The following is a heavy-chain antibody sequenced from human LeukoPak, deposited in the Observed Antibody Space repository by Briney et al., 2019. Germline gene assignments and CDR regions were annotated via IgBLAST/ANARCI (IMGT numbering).Heavy chain of an antibody. CDR1: GFTFSTYD. CDR2: ISTTDDT. J-gene: IGHJ4*02. CDR3: ARGRSGSYFVS. Sequence: PGGSLRLSCAASGFTFSTYDMHWVRQATGKGLEWVSAISTTDDTYYPGSVKGRFTISRENAKSSLYLQMNSLRAEDTAVYYCARGRSGSYFVSWGQGTLVGVRS. V-gene: IGHV3-13*04. D-gene: IGHD1-26*01.